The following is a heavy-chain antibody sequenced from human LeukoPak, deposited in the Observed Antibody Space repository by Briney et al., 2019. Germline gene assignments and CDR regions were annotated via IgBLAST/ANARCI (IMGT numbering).Heavy chain of an antibody. V-gene: IGHV3-23*01. CDR3: AKDRNLGYCSGGSCWARWFDP. D-gene: IGHD2-15*01. Sequence: PGGSLRLSCAASGFTFSSYAMSWVRQAPGKGLEWVSAISGSGGSTYYADSVKGRFTISRDNSKNTLYLQMNSLRAEDTAVYYCAKDRNLGYCSGGSCWARWFDPWGQGTLVTVSS. CDR1: GFTFSSYA. CDR2: ISGSGGST. J-gene: IGHJ5*02.